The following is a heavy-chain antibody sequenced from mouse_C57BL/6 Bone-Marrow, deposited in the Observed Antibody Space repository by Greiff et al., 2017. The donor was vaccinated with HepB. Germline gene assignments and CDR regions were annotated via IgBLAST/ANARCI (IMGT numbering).Heavy chain of an antibody. J-gene: IGHJ1*03. CDR2: IRNKANGYTT. Sequence: EVKLVESGGGLVQPGGSLSLSCAASGFTFTDYYMSWVRQPPGKALEWLGFIRNKANGYTTEYSASVKGRFTISRDNSQSILYLQMNALRAEDSATYYCARSFYYYGSSLYWYFDVWGTGTTVTVSS. CDR1: GFTFTDYY. D-gene: IGHD1-1*01. V-gene: IGHV7-3*01. CDR3: ARSFYYYGSSLYWYFDV.